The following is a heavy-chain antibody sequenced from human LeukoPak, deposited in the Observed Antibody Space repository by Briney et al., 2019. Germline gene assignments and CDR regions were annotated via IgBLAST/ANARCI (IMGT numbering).Heavy chain of an antibody. V-gene: IGHV4-4*07. D-gene: IGHD5-18*01. Sequence: PSETLSLTCTVSGRSISSYYWSWVRQPAGKALEWVGRIYTSGSTNYNTSLKGRVTMSVDTSQNQLSLKLSSVTAADTAVYHCARNRAPVYGYYDAFDIWGQGKMVTVSS. J-gene: IGHJ3*02. CDR1: GRSISSYY. CDR2: IYTSGST. CDR3: ARNRAPVYGYYDAFDI.